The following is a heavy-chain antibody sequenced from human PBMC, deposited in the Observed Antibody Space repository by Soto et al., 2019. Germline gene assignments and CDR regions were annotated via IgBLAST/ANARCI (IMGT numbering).Heavy chain of an antibody. CDR1: GSSNSSYY. D-gene: IGHD6-13*01. Sequence: SETLSRTCTVSGSSNSSYYWSSIRQPAGKGLERIGRIYTSGSTNYNPSLKSRVTMSVDTSKNQFSLKLSSVTAADTAVYYCARGGLLAAADLWYYYGMAVWGQGTTVTVSS. CDR2: IYTSGST. CDR3: ARGGLLAAADLWYYYGMAV. V-gene: IGHV4-4*07. J-gene: IGHJ6*02.